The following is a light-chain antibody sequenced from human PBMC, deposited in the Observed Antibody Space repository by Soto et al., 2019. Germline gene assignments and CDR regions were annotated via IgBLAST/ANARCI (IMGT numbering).Light chain of an antibody. CDR3: QQRSNWPPWT. V-gene: IGKV3-11*01. CDR2: DAS. Sequence: EIVLTQSPATLSLSPGERATLCCRASQSVSSYLAWYQQKPGKAPRLLIYDASNRATGIPARFSGSGSGTDFTLTISSLEPEDFAVYYCQQRSNWPPWTFGQGTKVELK. CDR1: QSVSSY. J-gene: IGKJ1*01.